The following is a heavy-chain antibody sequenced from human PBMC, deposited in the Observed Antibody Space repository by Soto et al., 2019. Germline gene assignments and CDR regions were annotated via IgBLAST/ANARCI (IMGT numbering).Heavy chain of an antibody. CDR1: GFTFSSYA. D-gene: IGHD6-19*01. CDR3: AKDTGRGIAVAGTRGGACDI. J-gene: IGHJ3*02. V-gene: IGHV3-23*01. CDR2: ISGSGGST. Sequence: EVQLLESGGGLVQPGGSLRLSCAASGFTFSSYAMSWVRQAPGKGLEWVSAISGSGGSTYYADSVKGRFTISRDNSKNKLYLQMNRLRGEDTAVYYCAKDTGRGIAVAGTRGGACDIWGQGTMVTVSS.